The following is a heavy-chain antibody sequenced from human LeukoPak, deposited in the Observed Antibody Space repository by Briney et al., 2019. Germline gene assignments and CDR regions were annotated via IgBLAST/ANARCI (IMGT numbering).Heavy chain of an antibody. CDR2: IYHGGTT. CDR1: GGSFSGYY. D-gene: IGHD1-26*01. CDR3: ARNIVGPRQVDY. V-gene: IGHV4-59*01. J-gene: IGHJ4*02. Sequence: SETLSLTCAVYGGSFSGYYWSWIRQPPGKGLEWIGYIYHGGTTNYNPSLKSRVTISVDTSKSQFSLKLSSVTAADTAIYYCARNIVGPRQVDYWGQGTLVTVSS.